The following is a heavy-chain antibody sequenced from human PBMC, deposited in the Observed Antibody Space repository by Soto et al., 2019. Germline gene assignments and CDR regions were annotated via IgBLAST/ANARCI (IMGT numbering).Heavy chain of an antibody. CDR3: AGATYGQWLAY. D-gene: IGHD6-19*01. CDR2: ISHIGST. CDR1: GGSISSGRSY. J-gene: IGHJ4*02. Sequence: QVQLQESGPGLVKPSQTLSLTCTVSGGSISSGRSYWTWIRQHPGKGLEWIGYISHIGSTDYNPSLKKRINLSADTSKHQFSPRLSSATAADTAVYYCAGATYGQWLAYWGQGTLVTVSS. V-gene: IGHV4-31*03.